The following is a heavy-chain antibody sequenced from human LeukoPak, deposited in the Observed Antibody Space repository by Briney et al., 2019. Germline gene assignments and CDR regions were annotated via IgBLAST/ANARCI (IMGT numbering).Heavy chain of an antibody. J-gene: IGHJ4*02. D-gene: IGHD3-10*01. V-gene: IGHV1-18*01. CDR3: ARGLWFGDENPPYFDY. Sequence: ASVKVSCKASGHTFTSYGISWVRQAPGQGFEWMGWISPYNGNTNYAQKLQGRVTMTTDTSTSTAYMELRSLRSDDTAVYYCARGLWFGDENPPYFDYWGQGILVTVSS. CDR2: ISPYNGNT. CDR1: GHTFTSYG.